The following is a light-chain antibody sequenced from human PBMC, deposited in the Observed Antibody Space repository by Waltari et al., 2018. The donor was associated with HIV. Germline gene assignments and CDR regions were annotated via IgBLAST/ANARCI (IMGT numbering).Light chain of an antibody. CDR2: EVS. CDR3: SSYTSRNTPHVL. Sequence: QSALTQPASVSGSPGQSITISCTGTTSDVGCQKYVSCFQPHPGTAPKLMIYEVSNRPSGISNRFSGSKSGNTASLNISGLQAEDEADYYCSSYTSRNTPHVLLGGGTKLTVL. J-gene: IGLJ2*01. V-gene: IGLV2-14*01. CDR1: TSDVGCQKY.